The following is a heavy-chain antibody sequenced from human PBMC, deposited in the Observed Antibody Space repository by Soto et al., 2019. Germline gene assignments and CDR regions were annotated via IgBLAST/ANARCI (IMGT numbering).Heavy chain of an antibody. CDR1: GFSLSTSGAA. CDR3: XHXATMTIFGLIIDNGIWFDP. Sequence: QINLIESGPTLVKPTQTLTLTCTFSGFSLSTSGAAVGWVRQPPGRALEWLALIYWDGDKRYNASLGNRLTITXDXXXXXXXXXXXXXXXXXXXXXXXXHXATMTIFGLIIDNGIWFDPWGQGTRVIVSS. V-gene: IGHV2-5*02. J-gene: IGHJ5*02. D-gene: IGHD3-3*01. CDR2: IYWDGDK.